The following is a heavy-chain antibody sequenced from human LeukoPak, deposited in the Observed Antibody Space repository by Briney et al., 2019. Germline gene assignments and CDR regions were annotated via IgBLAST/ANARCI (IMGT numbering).Heavy chain of an antibody. D-gene: IGHD2-8*02. J-gene: IGHJ4*02. V-gene: IGHV3-23*01. CDR3: ARNPTGDYDY. CDR1: GFNFRDAS. CDR2: IGPVGDSP. Sequence: PGGSLRLSCAASGFNFRDASMTWVRQAPGKGLEWVSLIGPVGDSPFYADSVKGRFTISRDNARNTLSLQMDSLRVEDTAVYYCARNPTGDYDYWGQGALVTVSS.